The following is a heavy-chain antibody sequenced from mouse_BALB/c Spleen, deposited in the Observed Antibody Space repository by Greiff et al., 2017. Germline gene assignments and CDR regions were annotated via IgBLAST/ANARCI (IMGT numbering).Heavy chain of an antibody. V-gene: IGHV1-11*01. J-gene: IGHJ3*01. CDR2: IYPVSGET. Sequence: QVQLQQSGAELASPGASVTLSCKASGYTFTDHIMNWVKKRPGQGLEWIGRIYPVSGETNYNQKFMGKATFSVDRSSSTVYMELHSLTSEDSAVYYCARENYRYGAWFAYWGQGTLVTVSA. D-gene: IGHD2-14*01. CDR3: ARENYRYGAWFAY. CDR1: GYTFTDHI.